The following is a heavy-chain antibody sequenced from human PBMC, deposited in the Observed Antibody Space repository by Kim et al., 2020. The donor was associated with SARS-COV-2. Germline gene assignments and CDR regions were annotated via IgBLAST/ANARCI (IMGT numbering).Heavy chain of an antibody. D-gene: IGHD3-9*01. V-gene: IGHV3-21*01. J-gene: IGHJ4*02. CDR3: ARGGIVTGYPFDY. Sequence: GGSLRLSCAASGFTFTSYSMNWVRQAPGKGLEWVSSISSSSIYIYYADSVKGRFTISRDNAKNTLYLQMNSLRAEDTAVYYCARGGIVTGYPFDYWGQGTLVTVSS. CDR2: ISSSSIYI. CDR1: GFTFTSYS.